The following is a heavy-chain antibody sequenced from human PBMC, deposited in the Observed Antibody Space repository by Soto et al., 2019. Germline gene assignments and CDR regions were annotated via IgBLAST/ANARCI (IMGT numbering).Heavy chain of an antibody. V-gene: IGHV2-5*02. CDR2: ICWDDDK. J-gene: IGHJ4*02. CDR1: GVSFRSSGVA. D-gene: IGHD3-16*01. Sequence: QITLKESGPTLVKPTQPLTLTCTFSGVSFRSSGVAVGWIRQPPGKALEWVVLICWDDDKRYSPSLNIRISITKDTSNNQVVLTMNNIDPVDTGTYYCAHRLRNFNGWGTFDYWGQGIVVTVSS. CDR3: AHRLRNFNGWGTFDY.